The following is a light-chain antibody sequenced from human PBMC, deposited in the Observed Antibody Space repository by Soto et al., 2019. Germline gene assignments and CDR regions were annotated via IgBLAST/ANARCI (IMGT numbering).Light chain of an antibody. J-gene: IGKJ1*01. Sequence: DIQLAQSPSFLSASVGGRVTITCRASQGIRSYLAWYQQKPWKSPKLLIYAASTLQSGVPSRLSGSGSGTVLTLTISSLQPDDSATYYCQQYKSRRTFGQGTKVDIK. CDR2: AAS. CDR1: QGIRSY. V-gene: IGKV1-9*01. CDR3: QQYKSRRT.